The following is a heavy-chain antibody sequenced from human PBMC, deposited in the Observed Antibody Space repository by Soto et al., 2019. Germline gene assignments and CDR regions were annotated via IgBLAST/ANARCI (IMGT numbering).Heavy chain of an antibody. Sequence: ASVKVSCKASGYMFTKSAMHWVRQAPGQRLEWMGWISGDSGNTKYSPKLQDRVTITRDTSASTAYMKLSSLRSEDTALYYCARDGVAARNFNFDYWGQGTLVTVSS. CDR1: GYMFTKSA. D-gene: IGHD6-25*01. CDR3: ARDGVAARNFNFDY. CDR2: ISGDSGNT. V-gene: IGHV1-3*01. J-gene: IGHJ4*03.